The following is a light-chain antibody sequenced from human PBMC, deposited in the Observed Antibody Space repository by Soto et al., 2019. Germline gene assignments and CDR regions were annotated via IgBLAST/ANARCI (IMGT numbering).Light chain of an antibody. V-gene: IGKV4-1*01. CDR1: QSVLXXXNNKNY. CDR3: QQYYTTLIT. J-gene: IGKJ5*01. Sequence: DIVXXQSPDSLAVSLGERATINCKSSQSVLXXXNNKNYLAWYKQKPGQPPKLFISWASTRESGVPDRFSGSGAGTKFTLTISSLQAEDVAVYYCQQYYTTLITFGQGTRLEIK. CDR2: WAS.